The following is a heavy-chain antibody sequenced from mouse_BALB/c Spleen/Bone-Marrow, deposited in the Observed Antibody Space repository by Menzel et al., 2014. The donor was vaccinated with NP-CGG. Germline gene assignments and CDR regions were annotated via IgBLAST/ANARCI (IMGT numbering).Heavy chain of an antibody. CDR1: DNSFTSYW. V-gene: IGHV1-74*01. J-gene: IGHJ1*01. CDR2: IHPSDSET. Sequence: VQLQQSGAELVRPGASVKLSCRASDNSFTSYWVNWVKQRPGQGLEWIGMIHPSDSETRLNQKFKDKATLTADKSSSTAYMQLSSPTSEDSAVYYCARGGYDGWYFDVWGAGTTVTVSS. CDR3: ARGGYDGWYFDV. D-gene: IGHD2-2*01.